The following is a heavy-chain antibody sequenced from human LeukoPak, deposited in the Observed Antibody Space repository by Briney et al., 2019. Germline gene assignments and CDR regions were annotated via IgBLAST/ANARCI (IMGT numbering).Heavy chain of an antibody. CDR1: GFTFGDYA. D-gene: IGHD5-18*01. CDR2: IRSKAYGGTT. V-gene: IGHV3-49*04. J-gene: IGHJ4*02. CDR3: TRGYSYDPFDY. Sequence: GRSLRLSCTASGFTFGDYAMSWVRQAPGKGLEWVGFIRSKAYGGTTEYAASVKGRFTISRDDSKSIAYLQMNSLKTEDTAVYYCTRGYSYDPFDYWGQGTLVTVSS.